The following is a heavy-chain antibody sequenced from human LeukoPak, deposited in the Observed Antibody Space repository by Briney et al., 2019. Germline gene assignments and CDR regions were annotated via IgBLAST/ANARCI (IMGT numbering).Heavy chain of an antibody. CDR3: AKDSPRLTQRIAAAGTGY. CDR1: GFTFSSYA. J-gene: IGHJ4*02. Sequence: PGGSLRLSCAASGFTFSSYAMSWVRQAPGKGLEWVSAISGSGGSTYYADSVKGRFTISRDNSKNTLYLQMNSLTAEDTAVYYCAKDSPRLTQRIAAAGTGYWGQGTLVTVSS. V-gene: IGHV3-23*01. CDR2: ISGSGGST. D-gene: IGHD6-13*01.